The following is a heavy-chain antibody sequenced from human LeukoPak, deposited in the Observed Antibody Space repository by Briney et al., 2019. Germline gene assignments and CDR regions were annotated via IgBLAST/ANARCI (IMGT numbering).Heavy chain of an antibody. CDR1: GFTFSSYA. J-gene: IGHJ4*02. CDR3: AIMHPYYDGSGYWVQ. Sequence: GGSLRLSCAASGFTFSSYAMSWVRQAPGKGLEWVSGISTSGGSSSYADSVKGRFTIPRDNPRNTLYMQTNSLRAEDTALYYCAIMHPYYDGSGYWVQWGQGTLVTVSS. CDR2: ISTSGGSS. V-gene: IGHV3-23*01. D-gene: IGHD3-22*01.